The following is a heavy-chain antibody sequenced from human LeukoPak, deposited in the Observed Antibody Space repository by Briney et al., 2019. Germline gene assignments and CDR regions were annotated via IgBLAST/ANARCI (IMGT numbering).Heavy chain of an antibody. Sequence: GGSLRLSCAASGFTFDDYGMSWVRQAPGKGLEWVSGINWNGGSTGYADSVKGRFTISRDNAKNSLYLQMNSLRAEDTALYYCARDQSGYSGYDTGGACDIWDQGTMVTVSS. J-gene: IGHJ3*02. CDR3: ARDQSGYSGYDTGGACDI. V-gene: IGHV3-20*04. CDR2: INWNGGST. D-gene: IGHD5-12*01. CDR1: GFTFDDYG.